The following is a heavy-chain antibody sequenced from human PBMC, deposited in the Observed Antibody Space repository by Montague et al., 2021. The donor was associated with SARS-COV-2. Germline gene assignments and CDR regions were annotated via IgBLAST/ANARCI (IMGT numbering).Heavy chain of an antibody. V-gene: IGHV4-59*01. CDR2: MYYDGSP. Sequence: SETLSLTCTVSGGSISIYYWSWIRQPPGKGLEWIGYMYYDGSPKYNPSLRGRVTISVDKSKNQCSLKLSSVTAAGTAVYYCATDYGSGSYFDYWGQGSLVTVSS. D-gene: IGHD3-10*01. J-gene: IGHJ4*02. CDR1: GGSISIYY. CDR3: ATDYGSGSYFDY.